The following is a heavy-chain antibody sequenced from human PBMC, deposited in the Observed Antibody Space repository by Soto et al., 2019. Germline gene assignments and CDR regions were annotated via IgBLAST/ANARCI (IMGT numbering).Heavy chain of an antibody. CDR3: AKAKGRSNFYYSGLDV. CDR1: GFTFGSYG. Sequence: GSLRLSCAASGFTFGSYGMTWVRQAPGRGLECVSGITAATGTTYYADSVKGRFTISRDLSTNTLFLQVNSLRAADSAVYYCAKAKGRSNFYYSGLDVWGQGTTVTVSS. CDR2: ITAATGTT. V-gene: IGHV3-23*01. D-gene: IGHD1-26*01. J-gene: IGHJ6*02.